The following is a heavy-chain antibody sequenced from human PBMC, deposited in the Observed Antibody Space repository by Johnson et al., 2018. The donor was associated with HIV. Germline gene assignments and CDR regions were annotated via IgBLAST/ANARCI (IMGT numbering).Heavy chain of an antibody. V-gene: IGHV3-20*04. CDR2: INWNGGNT. Sequence: VLLVESGGAVVQPGGSLRLSCSASGFTFDDYGMSWVRQAPGQGLEWVSGINWNGGNTGYADSMKGRFDISRDNAKNSLYLQMNSLRAEDTALYYCARENLGAFDIWGQGTMVTVSS. J-gene: IGHJ3*02. D-gene: IGHD1-14*01. CDR3: ARENLGAFDI. CDR1: GFTFDDYG.